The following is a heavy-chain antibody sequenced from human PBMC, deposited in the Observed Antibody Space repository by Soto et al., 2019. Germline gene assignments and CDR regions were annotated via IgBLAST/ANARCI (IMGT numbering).Heavy chain of an antibody. CDR1: GFTFSSYA. D-gene: IGHD3-3*01. J-gene: IGHJ3*01. V-gene: IGHV3-23*01. Sequence: GGSLRLSCVASGFTFSSYAMSWVRQAPGKGLQWVSGISGSGGYTYYADSVKGRFTISRDNSMNTLYLQMNSLRVEDTAVYYCAKNQIFGVASRDDAFDFWGQGTVVTVSS. CDR3: AKNQIFGVASRDDAFDF. CDR2: ISGSGGYT.